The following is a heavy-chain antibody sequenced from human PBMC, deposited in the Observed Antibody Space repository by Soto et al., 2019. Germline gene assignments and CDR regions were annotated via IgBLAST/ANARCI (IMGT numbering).Heavy chain of an antibody. V-gene: IGHV4-61*03. J-gene: IGHJ5*02. CDR1: GGSVKSPSHY. Sequence: QVQLKESGPRLVRPSETLSLTCSVSGGSVKSPSHYWSWIRQSPGKGLEWIGNVYYIGTTDYNPSLENRATILVDRSDNHCSLKLRSVTVDDTAVYYCARNASGRGWFDPWGQGVPVTVSS. CDR2: VYYIGTT. CDR3: ARNASGRGWFDP. D-gene: IGHD3-10*01.